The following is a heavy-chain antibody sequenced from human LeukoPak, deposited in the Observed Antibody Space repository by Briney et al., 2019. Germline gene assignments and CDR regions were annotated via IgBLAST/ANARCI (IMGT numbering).Heavy chain of an antibody. J-gene: IGHJ3*02. CDR3: ARTKTDYYDVFDT. D-gene: IGHD3-9*01. Sequence: ASVKVSCKASGYTFTGHYMHWVRQDPGQGLEWMGWINPNSGGTNYAQNFQGRVTMTRDTSISTAYMELSRLRSDDTAVYYCARTKTDYYDVFDTWGQGTMVTVSS. CDR2: INPNSGGT. CDR1: GYTFTGHY. V-gene: IGHV1-2*02.